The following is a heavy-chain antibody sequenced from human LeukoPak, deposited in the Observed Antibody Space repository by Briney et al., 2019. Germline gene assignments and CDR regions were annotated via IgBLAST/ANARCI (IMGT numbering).Heavy chain of an antibody. CDR3: AITYCSGGNCYLDS. V-gene: IGHV3-11*03. Sequence: GGSLRLSCAASGFTFSDYYMTWIRQAPGKGLEWLSYISGSSSFTNYADSVKGRFTISRDNAKNSLYLQMNRLRAEDTAVYYCAITYCSGGNCYLDSWGQGTLVTVSS. D-gene: IGHD2-15*01. J-gene: IGHJ4*02. CDR2: ISGSSSFT. CDR1: GFTFSDYY.